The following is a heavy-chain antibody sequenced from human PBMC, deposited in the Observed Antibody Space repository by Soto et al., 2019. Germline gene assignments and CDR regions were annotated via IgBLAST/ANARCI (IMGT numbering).Heavy chain of an antibody. Sequence: GSLRLSCAASGFTFSSYWMSWVRQAPGKGLEWVANIKQDGSEKYYVDSVKGRFTISRDDAKNSLYLQMNSLRAEDTAVYYCARYSGIAVGPDAFDIWGQGTMVTVSS. CDR3: ARYSGIAVGPDAFDI. CDR1: GFTFSSYW. J-gene: IGHJ3*02. CDR2: IKQDGSEK. D-gene: IGHD6-19*01. V-gene: IGHV3-7*03.